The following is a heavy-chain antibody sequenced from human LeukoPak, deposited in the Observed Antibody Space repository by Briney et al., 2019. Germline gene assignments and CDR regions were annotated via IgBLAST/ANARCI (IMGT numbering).Heavy chain of an antibody. CDR1: GVSISSYY. Sequence: PSETLSLTCTVSGVSISSYYWSWIRQPPGKGLEWIGYIYYSGSTSYNPSLKSRVTISVDTSNNQFSLKLSSVTAADTAVYYCARDTSGYRRGSFDYWGKGTLVTVSS. CDR2: IYYSGST. CDR3: ARDTSGYRRGSFDY. V-gene: IGHV4-59*01. D-gene: IGHD3-22*01. J-gene: IGHJ4*02.